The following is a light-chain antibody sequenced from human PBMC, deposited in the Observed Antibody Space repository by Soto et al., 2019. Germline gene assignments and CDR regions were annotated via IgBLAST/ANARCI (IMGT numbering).Light chain of an antibody. V-gene: IGLV1-40*01. CDR1: GATSD. CDR2: GNN. Sequence: QSVLTQPPSVSGAPGQRVTISCIGATSDVHWYQHLQGTAPKLLIYGNNNRPSGVPDRFSGSKSGTSASLAITGLQAEDEADYYCQSFDSSLSALYVFGTGTKVTVL. CDR3: QSFDSSLSALYV. J-gene: IGLJ1*01.